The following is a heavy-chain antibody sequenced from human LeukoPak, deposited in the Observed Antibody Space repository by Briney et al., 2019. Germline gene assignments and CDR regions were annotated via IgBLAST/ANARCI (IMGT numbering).Heavy chain of an antibody. Sequence: ASVKVSCKASGYTFTSYAMYWVRQAPGQGLEWVGWINTNTGNPTYAQGFTGRFVFSLDTSVNTAYLQISSLKAEDTAVYYCARGCSGGSCYSSDYWGQGTLVTVSS. CDR1: GYTFTSYA. J-gene: IGHJ4*02. D-gene: IGHD2-15*01. CDR2: INTNTGNP. CDR3: ARGCSGGSCYSSDY. V-gene: IGHV7-4-1*02.